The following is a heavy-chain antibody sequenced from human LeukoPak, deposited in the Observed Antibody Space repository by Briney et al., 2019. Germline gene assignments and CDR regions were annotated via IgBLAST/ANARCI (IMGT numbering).Heavy chain of an antibody. CDR1: GFTFSSYS. CDR2: ISSSSSYI. Sequence: GGSLRLSCAASGFTFSSYSMNWVRRAPGKGLEWVSSISSSSSYIYYADSVKGRFTISRDNAKNSLYLQMNSLRAEDTAVYYCASHSGYDYYYYMDVWGKGTTVTVSS. CDR3: ASHSGYDYYYYMDV. V-gene: IGHV3-21*01. J-gene: IGHJ6*03. D-gene: IGHD5-12*01.